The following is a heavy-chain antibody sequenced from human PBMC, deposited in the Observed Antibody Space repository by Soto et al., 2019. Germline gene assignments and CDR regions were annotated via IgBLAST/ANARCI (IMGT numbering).Heavy chain of an antibody. D-gene: IGHD1-1*01. J-gene: IGHJ3*02. CDR2: FYHSGST. V-gene: IGHV4-31*11. CDR3: AREETGNDALDI. CDR1: GGSLRSATYY. Sequence: QLQLQESGPGLVKPSQTLSLTCAVSGGSLRSATYYWSWIRQHPGKGLEWIGYFYHSGSTYYKPSLRSRVTISLDTSKNQCSLNLRSVTDADTASYYCAREETGNDALDIWGQGTLVTVSS.